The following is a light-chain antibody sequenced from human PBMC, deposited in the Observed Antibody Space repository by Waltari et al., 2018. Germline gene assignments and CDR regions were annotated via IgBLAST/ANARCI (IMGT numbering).Light chain of an antibody. J-gene: IGKJ4*01. CDR1: QSLLYSSNNKNS. CDR3: QQDYSTPLT. Sequence: DIVMTQSPDSLAVSLGARATINCKSSQSLLYSSNNKNSLAWYQQKPGQPPKLLIYWVSSRESGVPDRFSASGSGTDFTLTISSLQAEDVAVYYCQQDYSTPLTFGGGTKVEIK. V-gene: IGKV4-1*01. CDR2: WVS.